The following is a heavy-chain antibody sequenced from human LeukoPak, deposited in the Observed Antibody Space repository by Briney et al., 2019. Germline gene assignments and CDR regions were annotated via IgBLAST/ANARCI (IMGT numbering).Heavy chain of an antibody. CDR2: ISFAVVTT. V-gene: IGHV3-23*01. Sequence: GGSLRLACTASGFSFSSFAMSWVRQAPGKGLEWVSSISFAVVTTYYADSVKGRFTTSRDNSKNTLYLQMNNLRAEDTAVYFCAKDSQVIINFYFESWGQGTLVTVSS. CDR1: GFSFSSFA. J-gene: IGHJ4*02. CDR3: AKDSQVIINFYFES. D-gene: IGHD5-24*01.